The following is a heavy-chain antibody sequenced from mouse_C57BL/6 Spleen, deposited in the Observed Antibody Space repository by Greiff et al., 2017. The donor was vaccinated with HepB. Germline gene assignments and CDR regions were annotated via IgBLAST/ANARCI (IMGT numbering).Heavy chain of an antibody. CDR1: GYTFTSYW. J-gene: IGHJ1*03. V-gene: IGHV1-74*01. CDR3: AMRGDEGDYVDWYFDV. Sequence: QVQLQQSGAELVKPGASVKVSCKASGYTFTSYWMHWVKQRPGQGLEWIGRIHPSDSDTNYNQKFKGKATLTVDKSSSTAYMQLSSLTSEDSAVYYCAMRGDEGDYVDWYFDVWGTGTTVTVSS. D-gene: IGHD2-13*01. CDR2: IHPSDSDT.